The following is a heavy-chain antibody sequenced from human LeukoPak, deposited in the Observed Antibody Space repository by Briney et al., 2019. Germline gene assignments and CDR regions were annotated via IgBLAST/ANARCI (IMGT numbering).Heavy chain of an antibody. CDR1: GSSFPSYW. Sequence: GEPLKISGRGPGSSFPSYWTGWVGQLPGKGLEWMGIIYPGDADTTYSPSFQGQVTISADTSISTAYLQWSSLKASDTAMYYCARLRGPFVVVPAAINWFDPWGQGTLVTVSS. J-gene: IGHJ5*02. V-gene: IGHV5-51*01. CDR3: ARLRGPFVVVPAAINWFDP. CDR2: IYPGDADT. D-gene: IGHD2-2*02.